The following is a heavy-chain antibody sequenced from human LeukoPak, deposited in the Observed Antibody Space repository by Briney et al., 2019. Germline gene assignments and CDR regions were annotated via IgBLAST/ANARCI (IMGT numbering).Heavy chain of an antibody. Sequence: GGSLRLSCAASGFTFSSYGMHWVRQAPGKGLEWVAVIWYDGSNKYYAGSVKGRFTISRDNSKNTLYLQMNSLRAEDTAVYYCARDSDGMDVWGQGTTVTVSS. CDR1: GFTFSSYG. D-gene: IGHD3-10*01. CDR3: ARDSDGMDV. V-gene: IGHV3-33*01. J-gene: IGHJ6*02. CDR2: IWYDGSNK.